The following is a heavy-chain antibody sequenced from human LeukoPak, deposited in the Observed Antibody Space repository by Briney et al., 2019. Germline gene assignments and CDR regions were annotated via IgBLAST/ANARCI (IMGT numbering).Heavy chain of an antibody. Sequence: PGGSLRLSCAASGLSFSNYWMHWVRQAPGKGLVWVARTNLHGTAVDYADSVKGRFTISRDNAKNTLFLQMNSLIAENTAVYYCASAYTYVRLGDHWGQGTLVTVSS. CDR3: ASAYTYVRLGDH. CDR1: GLSFSNYW. D-gene: IGHD3-16*01. V-gene: IGHV3-74*01. J-gene: IGHJ4*02. CDR2: TNLHGTAV.